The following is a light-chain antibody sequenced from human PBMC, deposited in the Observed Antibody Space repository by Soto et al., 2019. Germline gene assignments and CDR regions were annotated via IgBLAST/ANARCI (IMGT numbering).Light chain of an antibody. CDR1: QDISNY. J-gene: IGKJ3*01. V-gene: IGKV1-33*01. Sequence: DIQMTQSPSSLSASVGDRVTVTCQASQDISNYLNWYQEKPRKAPKLLIYDASNLETGVPSSFSGSGSGTDFNFTISSLQPEDIATYYCQQYDNLPFTFGPGTKVDIK. CDR2: DAS. CDR3: QQYDNLPFT.